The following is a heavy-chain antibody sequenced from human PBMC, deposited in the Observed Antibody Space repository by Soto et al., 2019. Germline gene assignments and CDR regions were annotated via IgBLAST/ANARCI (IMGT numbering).Heavy chain of an antibody. J-gene: IGHJ4*02. Sequence: QVQLVESGGGLVKPGGSLRLSCAASGFTFSDYYMSWIRQAPGKGLEWVSYISSSSSYTNYADSVKGRFTISRDNAKNSLYLQMNSLRAEDTAVYYCARGGRSSSWYVGDFDYCGQGTLVTVSS. CDR2: ISSSSSYT. V-gene: IGHV3-11*06. D-gene: IGHD6-13*01. CDR1: GFTFSDYY. CDR3: ARGGRSSSWYVGDFDY.